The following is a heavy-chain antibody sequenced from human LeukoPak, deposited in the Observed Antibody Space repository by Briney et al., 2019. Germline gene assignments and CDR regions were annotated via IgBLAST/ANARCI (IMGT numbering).Heavy chain of an antibody. CDR3: ARVGSADATADY. V-gene: IGHV1-46*01. CDR2: INPRGGST. D-gene: IGHD1-1*01. J-gene: IGHJ4*02. CDR1: GYTFTTYY. Sequence: ASVKVSCKASGYTFTTYYMHWMRQAPGQGPEWMGIINPRGGSTDYAQKFQGRITMTSDTSTRTVYMELNSLRSDDTAVYFCARVGSADATADYWGAGDLVSVSS.